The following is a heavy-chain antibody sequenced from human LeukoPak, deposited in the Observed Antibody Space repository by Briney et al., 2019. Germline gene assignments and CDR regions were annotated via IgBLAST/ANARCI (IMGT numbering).Heavy chain of an antibody. J-gene: IGHJ4*02. CDR2: ISYDGSNK. V-gene: IGHV3-30*18. CDR1: GFTFSSYG. Sequence: GGSLRLSCAASGFTFSSYGMHWVRQAPGKGLEWVAVISYDGSNKYYADSVKGRFTISRDNSKNTLYLQMNSLRAEDTAVYYCAKGKIAAAALLDYWGQGTLGAVSS. CDR3: AKGKIAAAALLDY. D-gene: IGHD6-13*01.